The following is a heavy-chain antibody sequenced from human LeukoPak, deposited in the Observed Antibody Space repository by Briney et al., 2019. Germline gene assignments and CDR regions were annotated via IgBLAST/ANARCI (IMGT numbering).Heavy chain of an antibody. CDR1: GFTFSSYS. V-gene: IGHV3-21*01. CDR2: ISSSSNYI. J-gene: IGHJ4*02. CDR3: ARDGSGSPFHFDY. Sequence: AGGSLRLSCAASGFTFSSYSMNWVRQAPGKGLEWVSSISSSSNYIYYADSVKGRFTISRDNAKNSLYLQMNSLRAEDTAVYYCARDGSGSPFHFDYWGQGTLVTVSS. D-gene: IGHD3-10*01.